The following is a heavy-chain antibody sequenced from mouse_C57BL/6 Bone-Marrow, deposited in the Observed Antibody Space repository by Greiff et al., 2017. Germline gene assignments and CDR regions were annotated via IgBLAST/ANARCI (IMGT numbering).Heavy chain of an antibody. CDR2: ISRGGSYT. CDR3: ATLYYYGSSPFSFDY. Sequence: EVQLVESGGDLVKPGGSLKLSCAASGFTFSSYGMSWVRQTPDKRLEWVATISRGGSYTYYPDSVKGRFTISRDNAKDTLYLQMSSLKSEDTAMYYCATLYYYGSSPFSFDYWGQGTTLTVSS. J-gene: IGHJ2*01. V-gene: IGHV5-6*01. CDR1: GFTFSSYG. D-gene: IGHD1-1*01.